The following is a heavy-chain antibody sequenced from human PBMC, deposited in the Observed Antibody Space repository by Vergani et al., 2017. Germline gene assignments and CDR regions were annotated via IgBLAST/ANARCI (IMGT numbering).Heavy chain of an antibody. D-gene: IGHD3-22*01. CDR2: IIPIFGTT. V-gene: IGHV1-69*13. J-gene: IGHJ4*02. CDR3: ARSSGYYSYYFDF. CDR1: GGTFSSNS. Sequence: QGQLAQSGAEVKKPGSSVKVSCKASGGTFSSNSISWVRQAPGQGLEWMGRIIPIFGTTSYAQKFQGRVTILADESTSTAYMELSSLGSEGTAVYYCARSSGYYSYYFDFWGQGTLVTVSS.